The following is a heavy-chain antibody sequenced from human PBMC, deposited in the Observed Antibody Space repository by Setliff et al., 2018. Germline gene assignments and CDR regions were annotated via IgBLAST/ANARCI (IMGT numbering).Heavy chain of an antibody. J-gene: IGHJ5*02. CDR2: FHTGGST. V-gene: IGHV4-4*02. D-gene: IGHD3-3*01. CDR1: GGSISDNNW. Sequence: PSETLSLTCAVSGGSISDNNWWSWVRQPPGKGLEWIGHFHTGGSTNYNRSLRSRVSISVDTSKNQFSLKLSSVTAADTATYYCARAGPTVTFFRVLVISWWDPCCQGSLVTVSS. CDR3: ARAGPTVTFFRVLVISWWDP.